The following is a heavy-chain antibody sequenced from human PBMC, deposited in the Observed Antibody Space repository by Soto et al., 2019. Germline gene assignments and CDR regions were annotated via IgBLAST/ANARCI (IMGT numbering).Heavy chain of an antibody. V-gene: IGHV1-18*01. J-gene: IGHJ4*02. CDR3: ARRRYGDY. CDR2: ISAHNGNT. CDR1: GYALTTYG. Sequence: QVHLVHSGAEVKKPGASVKVSCQGSGYALTTYGITWVRQAPGQGLEWMGWISAHNGNTNYAQKLQGRVTVTRDTSTSTAYMELRSLRYDDTAVYYCARRRYGDYWGQGALVTVSS. D-gene: IGHD1-1*01.